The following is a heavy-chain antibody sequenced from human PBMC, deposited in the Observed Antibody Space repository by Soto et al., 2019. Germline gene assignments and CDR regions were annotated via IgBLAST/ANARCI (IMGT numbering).Heavy chain of an antibody. CDR3: VRPDFGDYWYFDL. J-gene: IGHJ2*01. D-gene: IGHD4-17*01. CDR1: GGHFSSHT. V-gene: IGHV1-69*08. CDR2: IIPALGTA. Sequence: QDQLVQSGAEVKKPGASVKVSCKASGGHFSSHTFSLVRQAPGQGLEWMGRIIPALGTATYAQKFQGRVTITADESATTVYMELNSLRSEDTAVYYCVRPDFGDYWYFDLWGRGTLVTVSS.